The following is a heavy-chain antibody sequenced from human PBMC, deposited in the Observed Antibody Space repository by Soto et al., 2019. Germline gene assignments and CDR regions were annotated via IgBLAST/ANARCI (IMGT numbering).Heavy chain of an antibody. CDR3: ARDPIDYYDSSGAFDI. J-gene: IGHJ3*02. CDR1: GFTFSSYE. V-gene: IGHV3-48*03. Sequence: EVQLVESGGGLVQPGGSLRLSCAASGFTFSSYEMNWVRQAPGKGLEWVSYISSSGSTIYYADSVKGRFTISRDNAKNSLYLQMNSLRAEDTAVYYCARDPIDYYDSSGAFDIWGQGTMVTVSS. D-gene: IGHD3-22*01. CDR2: ISSSGSTI.